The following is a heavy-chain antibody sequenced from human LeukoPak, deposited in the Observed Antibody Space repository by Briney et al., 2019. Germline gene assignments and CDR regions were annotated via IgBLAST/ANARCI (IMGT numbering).Heavy chain of an antibody. V-gene: IGHV3-48*03. Sequence: GGSLRLSCAASGFTFSSYEMNWVRQAPGKGLEWVSYISSSGSTIYYADSVKGRFTISRDNAKNSLYLQMYSLRAEDTAVYYCASSYSSSWFNWFDPWGQGTLVTVSS. CDR2: ISSSGSTI. J-gene: IGHJ5*02. D-gene: IGHD6-13*01. CDR3: ASSYSSSWFNWFDP. CDR1: GFTFSSYE.